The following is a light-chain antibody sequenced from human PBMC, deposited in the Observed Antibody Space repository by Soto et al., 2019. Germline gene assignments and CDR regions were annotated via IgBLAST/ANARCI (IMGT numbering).Light chain of an antibody. CDR3: QQFSSYPLT. CDR2: DAS. J-gene: IGKJ4*01. CDR1: QSVRNNY. V-gene: IGKV3D-20*01. Sequence: EIVLTQSPATLSLSPGXXXXLSXXSSQSVRNNYLAWYXXKPGQXXRXXIYDASSRATGIPDRFSGGGSGTDLTITISRLEPEDFEVYDGQQFSSYPLTFGGGTKVDIK.